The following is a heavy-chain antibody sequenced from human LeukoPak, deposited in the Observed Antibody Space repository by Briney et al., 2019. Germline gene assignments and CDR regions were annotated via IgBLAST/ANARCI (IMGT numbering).Heavy chain of an antibody. Sequence: SETLSLTCTVSGASINSSGYYWSWIRQHPVKGLEWIGYIFYNGNTYYNPSVKSRVTISGDTSKNRFSLNLRSVTAADTAMYYCVRGMRSGGNSPWDSWSQGTLVTVSS. V-gene: IGHV4-31*03. J-gene: IGHJ4*02. CDR3: VRGMRSGGNSPWDS. CDR2: IFYNGNT. CDR1: GASINSSGYY. D-gene: IGHD4-23*01.